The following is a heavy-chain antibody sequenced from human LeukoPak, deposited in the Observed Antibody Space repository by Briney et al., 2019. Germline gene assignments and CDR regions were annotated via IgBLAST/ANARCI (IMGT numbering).Heavy chain of an antibody. CDR1: GFTFSSYA. D-gene: IGHD6-19*01. V-gene: IGHV3-30*04. CDR2: ISYDGSSK. J-gene: IGHJ4*02. Sequence: GGSLRLSCAASGFTFSSYAMHWVRQAPGKGLEWVAVISYDGSSKYYADSVKGRFTISRDNSKNTLYLQMNSLRAEDTAVYYCARDIAVALFDYWGQGTLVTVSS. CDR3: ARDIAVALFDY.